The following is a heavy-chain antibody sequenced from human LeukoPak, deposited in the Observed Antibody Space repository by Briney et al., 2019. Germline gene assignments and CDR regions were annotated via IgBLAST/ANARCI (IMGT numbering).Heavy chain of an antibody. CDR2: IFYSGNT. J-gene: IGHJ4*02. CDR1: GGSISSGTYY. V-gene: IGHV4-39*01. CDR3: ARRRGREGLYCSGTSCQPWAY. D-gene: IGHD2-2*01. Sequence: SETLSLTCTVSGGSISSGTYYWGWIRQPPGKGLEWIGSIFYSGNTYYSPSLKSRVTISVDTSKNQFSLKLSSVTAADTAVYYCARRRGREGLYCSGTSCQPWAYWGQGTLVTVSS.